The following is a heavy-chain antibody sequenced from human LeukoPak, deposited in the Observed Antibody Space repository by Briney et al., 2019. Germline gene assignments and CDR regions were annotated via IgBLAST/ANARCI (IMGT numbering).Heavy chain of an antibody. CDR3: AKAWTYYYDSSGEVIDY. D-gene: IGHD3-22*01. Sequence: GGSLRLSCAASGFTFSGYGMHWVRQAPGKGLEWVAFIRYDGSNKYYADSVKGRFTISRDNSKNTLYLQMNSLRAEDTAVYYCAKAWTYYYDSSGEVIDYWGQGTLVTVSS. CDR1: GFTFSGYG. V-gene: IGHV3-30*02. J-gene: IGHJ4*02. CDR2: IRYDGSNK.